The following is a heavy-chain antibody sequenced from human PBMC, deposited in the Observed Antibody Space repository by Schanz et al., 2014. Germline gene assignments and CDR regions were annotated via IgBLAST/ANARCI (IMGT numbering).Heavy chain of an antibody. D-gene: IGHD3-10*01. Sequence: EVQLVESGGGLVQPGGSLRLSCAASGFTFSNHALSWVRQAPGKGLEWVSGIGGSGDSTHYADSVKGRFIISRDNSKNTLYLQMNSLRAEDTALYYCAKDGIMVQGVIWERYFDAWGQGTLVTVSS. CDR2: IGGSGDST. V-gene: IGHV3-23*04. J-gene: IGHJ4*02. CDR3: AKDGIMVQGVIWERYFDA. CDR1: GFTFSNHA.